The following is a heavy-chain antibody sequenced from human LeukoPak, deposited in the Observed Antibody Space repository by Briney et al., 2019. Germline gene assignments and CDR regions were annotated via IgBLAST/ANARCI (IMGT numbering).Heavy chain of an antibody. CDR3: ARVVGATGSSDY. CDR2: IYYIGST. J-gene: IGHJ4*02. Sequence: SETLSLTCTVSGGSISSDYWSWIRQPPGKGLEWIGYIYYIGSTNYNPSLKSRITISVDTSKSHFSLKLSSVTVADTAVYYCARVVGATGSSDYWGQGTLVTVSS. CDR1: GGSISSDY. D-gene: IGHD1-26*01. V-gene: IGHV4-59*01.